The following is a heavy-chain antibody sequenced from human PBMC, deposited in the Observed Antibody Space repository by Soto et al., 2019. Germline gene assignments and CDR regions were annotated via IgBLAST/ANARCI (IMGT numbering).Heavy chain of an antibody. Sequence: VASVKVSCKASGYTFTSYAMHWVRQAPGQRLEWMGWINAGNGNTKYSQKFQGRVTITRDTSASTAYMELSSLRSEDTAVYYCASDFKIAARPRSDPNWFDPWGQGTLVTVSS. CDR1: GYTFTSYA. CDR2: INAGNGNT. CDR3: ASDFKIAARPRSDPNWFDP. V-gene: IGHV1-3*01. J-gene: IGHJ5*02. D-gene: IGHD6-6*01.